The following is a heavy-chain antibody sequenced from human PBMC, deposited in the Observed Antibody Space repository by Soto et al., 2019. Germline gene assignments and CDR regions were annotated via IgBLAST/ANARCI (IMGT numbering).Heavy chain of an antibody. V-gene: IGHV3-23*01. CDR2: ISGSGGST. J-gene: IGHJ4*02. CDR1: GFTFSSYA. Sequence: GGSLRLSCAASGFTFSSYAMSWVRQAPGKGLEWVSAISGSGGSTYYADSVKGRFTISRDNSKNTLYLQMNSLRAEDTAVYYCAKIGYCSGGSCYSPLWSPAFDYWGQGTLVTVSS. CDR3: AKIGYCSGGSCYSPLWSPAFDY. D-gene: IGHD2-15*01.